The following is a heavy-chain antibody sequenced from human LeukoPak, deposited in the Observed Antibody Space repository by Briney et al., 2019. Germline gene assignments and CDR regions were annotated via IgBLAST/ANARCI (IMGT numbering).Heavy chain of an antibody. CDR1: GDFIPSSHW. CDR2: IHHSGST. V-gene: IGHV4-4*02. J-gene: IGHJ4*02. D-gene: IGHD3-9*01. CDR3: ARGDYDILTGYYTGHFDY. Sequence: SGTLSLTCTVSGDFIPSSHWWSWVRQPPGKGLEWIGEIHHSGSTNYNPSLRSRVTISADTSKNQFSLKLSSVTAADTAVYYCARGDYDILTGYYTGHFDYWGQGTLVTVSS.